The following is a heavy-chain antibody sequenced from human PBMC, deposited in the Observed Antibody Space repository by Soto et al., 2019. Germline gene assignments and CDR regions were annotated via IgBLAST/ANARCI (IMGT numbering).Heavy chain of an antibody. V-gene: IGHV3-11*01. Sequence: PGGSLRLSXAASAFKFSDYYMSWVRQAPGKGLEWVSYISGSGDVIYYADSVKGRFTISRDNDKKSVHLQMDTLRAEDTALYYCARAPDCGEGSCYRHFDLWGQGTRVTVSS. J-gene: IGHJ4*02. D-gene: IGHD2-15*01. CDR2: ISGSGDVI. CDR1: AFKFSDYY. CDR3: ARAPDCGEGSCYRHFDL.